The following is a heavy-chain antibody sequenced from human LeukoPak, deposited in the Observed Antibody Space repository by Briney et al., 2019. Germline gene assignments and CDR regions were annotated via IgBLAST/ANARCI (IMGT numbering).Heavy chain of an antibody. CDR2: IYYSGST. D-gene: IGHD6-6*01. Sequence: PSETLSLTCTVSGGSISSSSYYWGWIRQPPGKGLEWIGSIYYSGSTYYNPSLKSRVTISVDTSKNQFSLKLSSVTAADTAVYYCARIGISGSSLGFNYWGQGTLVTVSS. CDR3: ARIGISGSSLGFNY. J-gene: IGHJ4*02. CDR1: GGSISSSSYY. V-gene: IGHV4-39*01.